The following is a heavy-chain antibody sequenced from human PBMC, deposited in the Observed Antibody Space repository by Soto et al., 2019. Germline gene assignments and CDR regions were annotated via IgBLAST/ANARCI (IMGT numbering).Heavy chain of an antibody. J-gene: IGHJ4*02. D-gene: IGHD4-17*01. V-gene: IGHV4-59*01. CDR2: ISYSGNT. CDR3: ARGPDYGGHTALDY. Sequence: TSETLSLTCTVSGGSISNYYWSWIRQPPGKRLEWIGYISYSGNTNYNPSLKSRVIISVDTSMNQFSLKLSSLTAADTAVYYCARGPDYGGHTALDYWGQGTPVTVSS. CDR1: GGSISNYY.